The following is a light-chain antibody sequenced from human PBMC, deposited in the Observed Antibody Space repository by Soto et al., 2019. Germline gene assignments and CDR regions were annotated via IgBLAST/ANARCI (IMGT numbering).Light chain of an antibody. J-gene: IGLJ3*02. V-gene: IGLV9-49*01. Sequence: QSVLTQPPSASASLGASVTLTCTLSSGYSTYKVDWYQQRPGKGPRFVMRVGTGGIVGSKGDGIPDRFSVLCSGLNRYLTIKDIQEEDESDYHCGADHGTGNNFVWVFGGGTKLTVL. CDR1: SGYSTYK. CDR2: VGTGGIVG. CDR3: GADHGTGNNFVWV.